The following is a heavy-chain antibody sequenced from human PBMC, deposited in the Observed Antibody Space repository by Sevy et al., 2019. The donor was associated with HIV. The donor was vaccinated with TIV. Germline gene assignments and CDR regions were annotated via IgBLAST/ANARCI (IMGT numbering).Heavy chain of an antibody. CDR3: ARDRVVVVPAAMQYYYYGMDV. CDR2: IIPIFGTA. V-gene: IGHV1-69*13. CDR1: GGTFSSYA. D-gene: IGHD2-2*01. Sequence: ASVKVSCKASGGTFSSYAISWVRQAPGQGLEWMGGIIPIFGTANYAQKFQGRVTITADESTSTAYMELSSLRSEDTAVYYCARDRVVVVPAAMQYYYYGMDVWGQGTTVTVSS. J-gene: IGHJ6*02.